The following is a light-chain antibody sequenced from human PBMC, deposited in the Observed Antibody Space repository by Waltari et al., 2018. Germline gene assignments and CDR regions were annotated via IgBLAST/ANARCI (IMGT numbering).Light chain of an antibody. CDR3: QSADSSGPSVV. Sequence: SYELTQPSSMSVSPGQTARITCPGNFLEKQYGYWYQQKPGQAPILVIFKDNERPQGIPERFSGSSSGTTVTLTISGVQAEDEADYYCQSADSSGPSVVFGGGTKLT. CDR1: FLEKQY. V-gene: IGLV3-25*03. J-gene: IGLJ2*01. CDR2: KDN.